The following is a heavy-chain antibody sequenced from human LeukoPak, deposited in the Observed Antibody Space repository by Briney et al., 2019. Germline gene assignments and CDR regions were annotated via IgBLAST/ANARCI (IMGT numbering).Heavy chain of an antibody. CDR1: GFTFDDYA. V-gene: IGHV3-9*01. J-gene: IGHJ4*02. Sequence: GGSLRLSCAASGFTFDDYAMHWVRQAPGKGLEWVSGISWNGGSIGYADSVKGRFTISRDNSKNTLYLQMNSLRAEDTAVYYCAKDPTGCSSTSCPLSYYFDYWGQGTLVTVSS. D-gene: IGHD2-2*01. CDR2: ISWNGGSI. CDR3: AKDPTGCSSTSCPLSYYFDY.